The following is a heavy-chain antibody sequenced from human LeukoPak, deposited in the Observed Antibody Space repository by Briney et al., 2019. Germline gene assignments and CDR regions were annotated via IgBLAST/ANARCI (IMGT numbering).Heavy chain of an antibody. J-gene: IGHJ4*02. V-gene: IGHV1-46*01. Sequence: ASVKVSCKAFGYTFTSNYMHWVRQAPGQGPEWMGVISPSGGSTTYAQKFQGRVTLTRDMSTSTDYLELSSLRSEDTAVYYCARDLNWGAAAGRGELDYWGQGTLVTVSS. CDR1: GYTFTSNY. CDR3: ARDLNWGAAAGRGELDY. D-gene: IGHD6-13*01. CDR2: ISPSGGST.